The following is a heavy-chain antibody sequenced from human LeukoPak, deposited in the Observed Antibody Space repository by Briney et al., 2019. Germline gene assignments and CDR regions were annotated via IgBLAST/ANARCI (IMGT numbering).Heavy chain of an antibody. V-gene: IGHV1-2*06. Sequence: SSVKVSCKASGYTFTDNYIYWVPQAPGQGLEWMGRVNPDSGGINYAQKFQGRVTMTRDTSINTALMELRRLRSDDTATYYCARAQNYHDRSGYSDDTFDVWGHGTMITVSS. CDR3: ARAQNYHDRSGYSDDTFDV. J-gene: IGHJ3*01. CDR2: VNPDSGGI. CDR1: GYTFTDNY. D-gene: IGHD3-22*01.